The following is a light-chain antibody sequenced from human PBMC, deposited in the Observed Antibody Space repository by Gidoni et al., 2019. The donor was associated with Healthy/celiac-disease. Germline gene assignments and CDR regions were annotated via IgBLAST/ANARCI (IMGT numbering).Light chain of an antibody. CDR1: QSISSY. CDR3: QQSYSTLT. V-gene: IGKV1-39*01. CDR2: AAS. Sequence: DIQITQFPSSLSASVGDRVTITCRASQSISSYLNWYQQKPGKAPKLLIYAASSLQSGVPSRFSGSGSGTDFTLTISSLQPEDFATYYCQQSYSTLTFGGGTKVEIK. J-gene: IGKJ4*01.